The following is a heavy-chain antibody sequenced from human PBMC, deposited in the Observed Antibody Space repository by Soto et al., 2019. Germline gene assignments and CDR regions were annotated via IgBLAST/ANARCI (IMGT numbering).Heavy chain of an antibody. D-gene: IGHD3-10*01. CDR2: ISGSGEST. J-gene: IGHJ3*02. Sequence: GGSLRLSCAASGFTFNIFAMGWVRQAPGQGLEWVSGISGSGESTYFADSVKGRFTISRDDSKNTVQLKLNSLKAEDTAVYYCAKDGGITMFRGRARGFDIWGPGTMVTVSS. CDR3: AKDGGITMFRGRARGFDI. V-gene: IGHV3-23*01. CDR1: GFTFNIFA.